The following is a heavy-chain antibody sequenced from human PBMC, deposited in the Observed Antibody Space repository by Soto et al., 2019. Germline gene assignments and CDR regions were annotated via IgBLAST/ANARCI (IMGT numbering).Heavy chain of an antibody. CDR2: FSNGGTT. Sequence: SLRLSWAASGVTVRSCYMTWVRQAPGKGLEWVSVFSNGGTTYYADSVKGRFTVSRDNSKNTLYLQMNSLRGDDTATYYCARRYYNMDVWGQGTTVTVSS. CDR3: ARRYYNMDV. V-gene: IGHV3-53*01. J-gene: IGHJ6*02. CDR1: GVTVRSCY.